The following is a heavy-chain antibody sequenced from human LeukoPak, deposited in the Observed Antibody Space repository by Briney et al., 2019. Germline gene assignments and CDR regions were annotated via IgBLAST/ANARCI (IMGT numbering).Heavy chain of an antibody. V-gene: IGHV3-33*01. J-gene: IGHJ6*02. CDR1: GFTFSSYG. Sequence: PGGSLRLSCAASGFTFSSYGMHWVRQAPGKGLEWVAVIWYDGSNKYYADSVKGRFTISRDNSKNTLYLQMNSLRAEDTAVYYCAREVVDTGRQGMDVWGQGTTVTVSS. CDR2: IWYDGSNK. D-gene: IGHD5-18*01. CDR3: AREVVDTGRQGMDV.